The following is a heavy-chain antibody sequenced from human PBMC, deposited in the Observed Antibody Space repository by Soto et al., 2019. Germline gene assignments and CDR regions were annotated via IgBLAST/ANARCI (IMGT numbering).Heavy chain of an antibody. J-gene: IGHJ4*02. V-gene: IGHV3-15*01. Sequence: GGSLRLSCTASGFSLINAWMSWVRQAPGRGLEWVARILTETDGGTTDYAAPVRGRFTISRDDSKNTLYLQMSSLKTEDTAVYYCTTYDFIWGSDRYRWPYWGQGTLVTAPQ. CDR3: TTYDFIWGSDRYRWPY. CDR1: GFSLINAW. D-gene: IGHD3-16*02. CDR2: ILTETDGGTT.